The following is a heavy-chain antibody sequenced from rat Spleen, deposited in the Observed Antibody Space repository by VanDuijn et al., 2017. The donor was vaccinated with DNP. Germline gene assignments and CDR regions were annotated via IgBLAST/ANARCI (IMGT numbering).Heavy chain of an antibody. D-gene: IGHD1-3*01. CDR3: SRPNYGSPYYFDY. V-gene: IGHV5-7*01. CDR2: VSYDGSST. J-gene: IGHJ2*01. Sequence: EVQLVESGGGSAQPGRSLKLSCTTSGFTFSDYYMAWVRQAPKKGLEWVAAVSYDGSSTYYRDSVKGRFIISRNNAKSTLYLQMDSLRSEDTATYYCSRPNYGSPYYFDYWGQGVMVTVSS. CDR1: GFTFSDYY.